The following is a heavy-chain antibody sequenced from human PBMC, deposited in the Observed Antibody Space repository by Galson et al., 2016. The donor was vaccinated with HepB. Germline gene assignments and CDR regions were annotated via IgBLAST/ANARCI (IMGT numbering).Heavy chain of an antibody. V-gene: IGHV3-48*02. CDR2: ITGSSDLI. Sequence: SLRLSCAASGFTFSSSEMNWLRQAPGKGLEWVSYITGSSDLIKYADSVKGRFTVSRDNAKNSVYLHMNSLRDEDTAVYFCARNMLRAAYFDYWSQGTLVTV. CDR3: ARNMLRAAYFDY. D-gene: IGHD2-15*01. J-gene: IGHJ4*02. CDR1: GFTFSSSE.